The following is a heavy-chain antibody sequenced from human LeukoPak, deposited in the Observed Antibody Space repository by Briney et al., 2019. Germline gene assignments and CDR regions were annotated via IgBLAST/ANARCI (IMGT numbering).Heavy chain of an antibody. CDR1: GFTFSSYS. V-gene: IGHV3-21*01. J-gene: IGHJ4*02. CDR2: ISSSSSYI. Sequence: KSGGSLRLSCAASGFTFSSYSMNWVRQAPGKGLEWVSSISSSSSYIYYADSVKGRFTISRDNAKNSLYLQMNSLRAEDTAVYYCAIVPLFQFDYWGQGTLVTVSS. CDR3: AIVPLFQFDY.